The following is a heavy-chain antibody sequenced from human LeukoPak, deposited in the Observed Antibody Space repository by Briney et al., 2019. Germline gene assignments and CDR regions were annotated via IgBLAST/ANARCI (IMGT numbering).Heavy chain of an antibody. CDR1: GFSGYY. Sequence: GGSLRLSCAAFGFSGYYMSWIRQAPRKGLEWVSYISSSGSIIYYADSVKGRFTISRDNARHSLYLQMNSLRVEDTAVYYCAFRTSGYFSFWGQGIVVTVSS. CDR3: AFRTSGYFSF. V-gene: IGHV3-11*01. J-gene: IGHJ4*02. D-gene: IGHD3-3*01. CDR2: ISSSGSII.